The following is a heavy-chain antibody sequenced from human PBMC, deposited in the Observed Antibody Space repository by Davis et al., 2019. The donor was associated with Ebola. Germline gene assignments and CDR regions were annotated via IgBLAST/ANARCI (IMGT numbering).Heavy chain of an antibody. Sequence: PGGSLRLSCGVYGGFFSGQYWTWIRQSPGMGLEWIGEISHSGRTNYNPSLKSRVAISLDTSQNQVFLDLTSVTAADTAQYYCAGIRGQWLEDWGPGSLVTVSS. CDR3: AGIRGQWLED. D-gene: IGHD6-19*01. CDR1: GGFFSGQY. CDR2: ISHSGRT. J-gene: IGHJ4*02. V-gene: IGHV4-34*01.